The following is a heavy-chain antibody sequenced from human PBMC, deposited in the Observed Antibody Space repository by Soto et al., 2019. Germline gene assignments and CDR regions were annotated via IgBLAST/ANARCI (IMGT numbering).Heavy chain of an antibody. CDR2: LDEAGTKK. CDR3: AKTAGYDYVWGSSGLDP. J-gene: IGHJ5*02. D-gene: IGHD3-16*01. Sequence: GGSLRLSCAASGFTFDIYWMSWVRQAPGKGLEWVANLDEAGTKKYYGDSVKGRFTISRDSAKNSLYLQMNSLRVEDTAIYYCAKTAGYDYVWGSSGLDPWGQGTLVTVSS. CDR1: GFTFDIYW. V-gene: IGHV3-7*02.